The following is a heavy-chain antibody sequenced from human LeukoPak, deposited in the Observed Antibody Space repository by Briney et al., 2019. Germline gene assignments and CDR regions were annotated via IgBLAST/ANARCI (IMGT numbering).Heavy chain of an antibody. D-gene: IGHD5-18*01. CDR3: AREYSAMVLDY. V-gene: IGHV3-30*03. Sequence: GGSLRLSCAASGFTFSSYGMHWVRQAPGKGLEWVALISYDGSDKYYADSVKGRFTISRDNSKNTLYLQMNSLRAEDTAVYYCAREYSAMVLDYWGQGTLVTVSS. J-gene: IGHJ4*02. CDR2: ISYDGSDK. CDR1: GFTFSSYG.